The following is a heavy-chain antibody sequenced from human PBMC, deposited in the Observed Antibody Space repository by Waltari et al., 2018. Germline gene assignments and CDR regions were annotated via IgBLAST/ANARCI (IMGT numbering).Heavy chain of an antibody. J-gene: IGHJ4*01. V-gene: IGHV4-39*07. CDR3: ARGLGAIY. CDR2: FSYNGNT. D-gene: IGHD3-16*01. CDR1: GGSITTITYF. Sequence: QLQMEESGPGLVRPSETQSLTCAVSGGSITTITYFWGWIRQPPGKGLEWIGSFSYNGNTYYNPSLKRRVAISGDTSKNQISLLLSSVTAADTAVYYCARGLGAIYWGHGTLVTVSS.